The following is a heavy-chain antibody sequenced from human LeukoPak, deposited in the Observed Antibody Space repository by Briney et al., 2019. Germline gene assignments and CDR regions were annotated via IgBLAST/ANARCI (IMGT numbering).Heavy chain of an antibody. CDR1: GGSISSGGYS. V-gene: IGHV4-30-2*01. CDR2: IYHSGST. D-gene: IGHD6-13*01. CDR3: ARVGGYSSSWHSNWFDP. J-gene: IGHJ5*02. Sequence: SETLSLTCAVSGGSISSGGYSWSWIRQPPGKGLEWIGYIYHSGSTYYNPSLKSRVTISVDRSKNQFSLKLSSVTAADTAVYYCARVGGYSSSWHSNWFDPRGQGTLVTVSS.